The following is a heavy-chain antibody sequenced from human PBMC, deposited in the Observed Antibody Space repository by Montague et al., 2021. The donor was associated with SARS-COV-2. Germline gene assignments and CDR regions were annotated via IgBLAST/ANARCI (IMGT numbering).Heavy chain of an antibody. Sequence: SETLSLTCAVYGGSFSGHYWNWIRQPPGKGLEWIGEINHSGSTNNNPSLKSRLTISVDTSKKQFSLKLNSMTAADTAVYYCACGEITTRGLIYYYGMDVWGQGTTVTVSS. V-gene: IGHV4-34*01. J-gene: IGHJ6*02. CDR2: INHSGST. CDR1: GGSFSGHY. CDR3: ACGEITTRGLIYYYGMDV. D-gene: IGHD4-11*01.